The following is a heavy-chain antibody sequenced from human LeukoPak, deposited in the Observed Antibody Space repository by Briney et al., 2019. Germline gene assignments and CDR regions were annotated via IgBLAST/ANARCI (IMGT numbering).Heavy chain of an antibody. J-gene: IGHJ4*02. V-gene: IGHV3-7*04. CDR2: IKEDGSQK. D-gene: IGHD3-22*01. CDR1: GFTFSSYW. Sequence: GGSLRLSCAASGFTFSSYWMTWVRQAPGKGLEWVANIKEDGSQKYYVDSVKGRFTISRDNAENSLFLQMNSLRAEDTPVYYCARTLLYDRRDCWRHFDSWGQGTLVTVSP. CDR3: ARTLLYDRRDCWRHFDS.